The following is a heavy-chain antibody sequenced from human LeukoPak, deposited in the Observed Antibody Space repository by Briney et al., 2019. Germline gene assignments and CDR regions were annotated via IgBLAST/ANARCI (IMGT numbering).Heavy chain of an antibody. CDR2: INPNSGGT. CDR1: GYTFTGYY. CDR3: ARKNYYDSSGYIDY. J-gene: IGHJ4*02. Sequence: ASVKVSYKASGYTFTGYYMHWVRQAPGQGLEWMEWINPNSGGTNYAQKFQGRVTMTRDTSISTAYMELSRLRSDDTAVYYCARKNYYDSSGYIDYWGQGTLVTVSS. D-gene: IGHD3-22*01. V-gene: IGHV1-2*02.